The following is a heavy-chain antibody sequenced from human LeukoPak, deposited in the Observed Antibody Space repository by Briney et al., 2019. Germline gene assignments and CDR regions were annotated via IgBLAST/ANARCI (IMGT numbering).Heavy chain of an antibody. D-gene: IGHD3-22*01. Sequence: SETLSLTCTVSGGSISSGTYYWGWIRQPPGKGLEWIGSIYYSGSTYYNPSLKSRVTISVDTSKNQFSLKLSSVTAADTAVYYCARDRDYDSSGKGFDYWGQGTLVTVSS. CDR2: IYYSGST. J-gene: IGHJ4*02. CDR3: ARDRDYDSSGKGFDY. V-gene: IGHV4-39*07. CDR1: GGSISSGTYY.